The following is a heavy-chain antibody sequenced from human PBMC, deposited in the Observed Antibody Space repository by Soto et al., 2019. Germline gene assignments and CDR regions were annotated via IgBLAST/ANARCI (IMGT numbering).Heavy chain of an antibody. D-gene: IGHD2-2*01. V-gene: IGHV4-31*03. CDR3: ATSYCRSTNCPYYFDY. Sequence: VQLQESGPGLVKPSQTLSLTCTVSGGSINSGGYYWIWIRQHPGKGLEWIGQIDYSGYTSYNPSLKSRLTVSVDTSKTQFSLRLTSVTAADAALYYCATSYCRSTNCPYYFDYWGQGTLVTVSS. CDR2: IDYSGYT. J-gene: IGHJ4*02. CDR1: GGSINSGGYY.